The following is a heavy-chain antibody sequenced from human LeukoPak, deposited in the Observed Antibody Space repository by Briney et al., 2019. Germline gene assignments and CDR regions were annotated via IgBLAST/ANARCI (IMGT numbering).Heavy chain of an antibody. CDR2: IYHSGST. CDR1: GYSISSGYY. J-gene: IGHJ4*02. V-gene: IGHV4-38-2*02. CDR3: ASRGNSDY. Sequence: SETLSLTCTASGYSISSGYYWGWIRQPPGKGLEWIGSIYHSGSTYYNPSLKSRVAISVDTPKNQFPLKLSSVTAADTAVYYCASRGNSDYWGQGTLVTVSS. D-gene: IGHD4-23*01.